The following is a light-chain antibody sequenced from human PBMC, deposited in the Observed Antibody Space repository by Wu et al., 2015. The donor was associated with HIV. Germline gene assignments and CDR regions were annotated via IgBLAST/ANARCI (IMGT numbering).Light chain of an antibody. J-gene: IGKJ4*01. CDR3: QQLDSYPRT. V-gene: IGKV1-9*01. CDR2: GAS. CDR1: QAITNY. Sequence: IQLTQSPSSLSVSIGDRVTITCRASQAITNYLAWYQQQPGKPPKLLVYGASTLQSGVPSRFSGSGSGTDFTLTITSLQPEDFATYYCQQLDSYPRTFGGGTKVEI.